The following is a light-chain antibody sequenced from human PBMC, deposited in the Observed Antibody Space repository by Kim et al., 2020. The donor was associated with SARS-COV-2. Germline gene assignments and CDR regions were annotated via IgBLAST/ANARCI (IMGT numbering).Light chain of an antibody. V-gene: IGLV3-19*01. CDR3: NSRDSSGNFVV. CDR2: GKN. CDR1: SLRSYY. J-gene: IGLJ2*01. Sequence: SSELTQDPAVSVALGQTVRITCQGDSLRSYYASWYQQKPGQAPVLVIYGKNNRASGIPHRFSGSSSGNTASLTITGAQAEDEADYYCNSRDSSGNFVVFG.